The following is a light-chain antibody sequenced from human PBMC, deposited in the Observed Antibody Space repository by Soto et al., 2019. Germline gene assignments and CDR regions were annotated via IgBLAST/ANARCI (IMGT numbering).Light chain of an antibody. V-gene: IGLV1-44*01. CDR2: SDN. CDR1: SSNIGVNS. CDR3: AAWDGSLNGPV. J-gene: IGLJ2*01. Sequence: QSVLTQPPSASGTPGQRVPISCSGISSNIGVNSVSWYQHLPGTAPKVLIYSDNKRPSGVPDRFSASKSGTSASLAISGLQSEDEGDYYCAAWDGSLNGPVFGGGTQLTVL.